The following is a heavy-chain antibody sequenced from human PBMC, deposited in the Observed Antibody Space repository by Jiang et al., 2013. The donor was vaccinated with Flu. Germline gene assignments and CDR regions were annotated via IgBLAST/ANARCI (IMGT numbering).Heavy chain of an antibody. CDR2: INPSGGTT. Sequence: SGAEVKKPGASVKVSCKASGYTFTSYYVHWVRQAPGQGLEWMGIINPSGGTTSYAQMFQGRVTMTRDTSTSTVYMELSSLRSEDTALYYCAREPYNYGLGGMDVWGQGTTVTVSS. CDR3: AREPYNYGLGGMDV. V-gene: IGHV1-46*01. J-gene: IGHJ6*02. D-gene: IGHD5-18*01. CDR1: GYTFTSYY.